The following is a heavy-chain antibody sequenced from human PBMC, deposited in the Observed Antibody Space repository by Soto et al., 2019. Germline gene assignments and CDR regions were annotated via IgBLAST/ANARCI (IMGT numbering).Heavy chain of an antibody. D-gene: IGHD3-22*01. V-gene: IGHV3-11*01. CDR1: GFTFSDYY. CDR2: ISSSGSTI. J-gene: IGHJ3*02. CDR3: ATTYYYDSSGYRQDAFDI. Sequence: GGSLRLSCAASGFTFSDYYMSWIRQAPGKGLEWVSYISSSGSTIYYADSVKGRFTISRDNAKNSLYLQMNSLRAEDTAVYYCATTYYYDSSGYRQDAFDIWGQGTMVTV.